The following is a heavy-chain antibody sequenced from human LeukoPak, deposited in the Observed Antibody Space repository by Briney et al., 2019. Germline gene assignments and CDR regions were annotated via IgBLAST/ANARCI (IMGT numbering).Heavy chain of an antibody. V-gene: IGHV4-31*03. CDR1: GGSISSGGYY. J-gene: IGHJ5*02. CDR3: ARGRGYCSGGSCYGNWFDP. Sequence: SGTLSLTCTVSGGSISSGGYYWSWIRQHPGKGLEWIGYIYYSGSTYYNPSLKSRVTISVDTSKNQFSLKLSSVTAADTAVYYCARGRGYCSGGSCYGNWFDPWGQGTLVTVSS. D-gene: IGHD2-15*01. CDR2: IYYSGST.